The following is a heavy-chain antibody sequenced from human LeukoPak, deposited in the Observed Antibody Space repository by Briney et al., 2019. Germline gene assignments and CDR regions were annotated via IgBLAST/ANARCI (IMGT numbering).Heavy chain of an antibody. CDR3: ARSTIFGVVTKDGMDV. Sequence: SETLSLTCTVSGGSISSYYWSWIRQPAGKGLEWIGRIYTSGSTNYNPSLKSRVTMSVDTSKNQFSLKLSSVTAADTAVYYCARSTIFGVVTKDGMDVWGQGTTVTVSS. CDR1: GGSISSYY. V-gene: IGHV4-4*07. CDR2: IYTSGST. D-gene: IGHD3-3*01. J-gene: IGHJ6*02.